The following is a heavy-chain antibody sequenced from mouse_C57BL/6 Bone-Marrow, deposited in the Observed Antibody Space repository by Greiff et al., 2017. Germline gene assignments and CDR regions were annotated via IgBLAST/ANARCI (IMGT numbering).Heavy chain of an antibody. CDR2: IYPGSGST. Sequence: VQLQQPGAELVKPGASVKMSCKASGYTFTSYWITWVKQRPGQGLEWIGDIYPGSGSTNYNEKFKSKATLTVDTSSSKAYMQLSSLTSEDSAVYYCARGGVTVVEGNYAMDYWGQGTSVTVSS. V-gene: IGHV1-55*01. D-gene: IGHD1-1*01. CDR1: GYTFTSYW. J-gene: IGHJ4*01. CDR3: ARGGVTVVEGNYAMDY.